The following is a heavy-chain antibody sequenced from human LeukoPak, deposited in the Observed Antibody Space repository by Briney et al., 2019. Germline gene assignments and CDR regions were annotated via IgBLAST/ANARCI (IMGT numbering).Heavy chain of an antibody. CDR3: ARDSAGFDP. CDR2: INHSGST. D-gene: IGHD4-11*01. V-gene: IGHV4-34*01. Sequence: SETLSLTCAVYGGSFSGYYWSWIRQPPGKGLEWIGEINHSGSTNYNPSLKSRVTISVDTSKNQFSLKLSSVTAADTAVYYCARDSAGFDPWGRGTLVTVSS. CDR1: GGSFSGYY. J-gene: IGHJ5*02.